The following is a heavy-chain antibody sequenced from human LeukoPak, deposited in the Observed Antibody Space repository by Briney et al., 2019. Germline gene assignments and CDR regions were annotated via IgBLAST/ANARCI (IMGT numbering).Heavy chain of an antibody. V-gene: IGHV4-61*01. CDR3: ARDLWYSSSWGAFDI. CDR1: GGSISSSSYY. D-gene: IGHD6-13*01. CDR2: IYYSGST. Sequence: PSETLSLTCTVSGGSISSSSYYWGWIRQPPGKGLEWIGYIYYSGSTNYNPSLKSRVTISVDTSKDQFSLKLSSVTAADTAVYYCARDLWYSSSWGAFDIWGQGTLVTVSS. J-gene: IGHJ3*02.